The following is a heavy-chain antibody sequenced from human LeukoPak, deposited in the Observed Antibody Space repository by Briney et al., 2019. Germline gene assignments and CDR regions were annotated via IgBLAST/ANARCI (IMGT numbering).Heavy chain of an antibody. CDR2: IRYDGSNK. J-gene: IGHJ4*02. V-gene: IGHV3-30*02. Sequence: GGSLRLSCAASGFTFSSYGMHWVRQAPGKGLEWVAFIRYDGSNKYYADSVKGRFTISRDNSKNTLYLQMNSLRAEDTAVYYCAKSLVVVPAAMTPWGDYWGQGTMVTVSS. CDR3: AKSLVVVPAAMTPWGDY. D-gene: IGHD2-2*01. CDR1: GFTFSSYG.